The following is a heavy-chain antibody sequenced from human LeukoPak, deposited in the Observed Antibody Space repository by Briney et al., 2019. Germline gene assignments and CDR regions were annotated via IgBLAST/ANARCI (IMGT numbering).Heavy chain of an antibody. J-gene: IGHJ3*02. CDR2: IISSRSYI. D-gene: IGHD2-21*02. V-gene: IGHV3-21*01. Sequence: GGSLRLSCAASGFTFSSYSMNWVRQAPGKGLEWVSYIISSRSYIYYADSVKGRFTISRDNAKNSLYLQMNSLRAEDTALYYCARQRCGGDCNSGAFDIWGQGTMVTVSS. CDR3: ARQRCGGDCNSGAFDI. CDR1: GFTFSSYS.